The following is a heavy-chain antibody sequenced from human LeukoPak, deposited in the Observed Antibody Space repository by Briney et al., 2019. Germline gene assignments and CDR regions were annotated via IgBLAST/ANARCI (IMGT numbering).Heavy chain of an antibody. CDR3: ARDRAYCGGDCYSGAFDI. J-gene: IGHJ3*02. Sequence: GASVKVSCKASGYTFTGYYMHWVRQAPGQGLEWMGWINPNSGGTNYAQKFQGRVTMTRDTSISTAYMELSRLRSEDTAVYYCARDRAYCGGDCYSGAFDIWGQGTMVTVSS. D-gene: IGHD2-21*02. CDR2: INPNSGGT. CDR1: GYTFTGYY. V-gene: IGHV1-2*02.